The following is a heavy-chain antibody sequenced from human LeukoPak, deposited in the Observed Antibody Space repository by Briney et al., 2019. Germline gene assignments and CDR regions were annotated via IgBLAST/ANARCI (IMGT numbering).Heavy chain of an antibody. V-gene: IGHV5-51*04. Sequence: GESLKISCKGSGYSFTSSWIGWVRQLPGKGLEWMGIIYPGDSDTTYSPSFQGLVTMSADKPIRTAYLQWSSLKASDTAMYYCARIRDGYNSLFDCWGQGTMVTVSS. J-gene: IGHJ5*01. CDR3: ARIRDGYNSLFDC. CDR1: GYSFTSSW. D-gene: IGHD5-24*01. CDR2: IYPGDSDT.